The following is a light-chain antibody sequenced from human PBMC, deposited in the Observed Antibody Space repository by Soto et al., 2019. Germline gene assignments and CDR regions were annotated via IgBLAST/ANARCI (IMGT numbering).Light chain of an antibody. Sequence: AIQVTQSPSSLSAYVGDRVTITCRTSQGIRSALGSYQQKPGKVPKLLSYAASTLQSGVPSRFSGSGSGRDFTLTISSLQPEDFATYYCLLDYAYFWAFGQGTKVEIK. J-gene: IGKJ1*01. CDR1: QGIRSA. CDR2: AAS. CDR3: LLDYAYFWA. V-gene: IGKV1-6*01.